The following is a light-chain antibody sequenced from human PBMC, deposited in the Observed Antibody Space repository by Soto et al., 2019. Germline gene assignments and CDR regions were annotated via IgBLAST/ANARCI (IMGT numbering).Light chain of an antibody. CDR3: QQYVGSSRT. CDR2: AVS. V-gene: IGKV3-20*01. Sequence: EIVLTQFPGTLSLSPGERATLSCRASRTVDSTYLAWYQQKPGQAPRLRIYAVSTRATGVPDRFRGSGSGTDFTLTISRLEPEDFAVYHCQQYVGSSRTFGQGTKVEIK. CDR1: RTVDSTY. J-gene: IGKJ1*01.